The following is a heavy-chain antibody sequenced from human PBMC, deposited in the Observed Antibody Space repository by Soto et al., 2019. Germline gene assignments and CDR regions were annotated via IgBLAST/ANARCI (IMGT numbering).Heavy chain of an antibody. D-gene: IGHD3-3*01. J-gene: IGHJ5*02. CDR3: ARWWEYYDFWSDYYTGHDWLDP. CDR2: IYYTGST. V-gene: IGHV4-59*08. Sequence: PSETLSLTCTVSGGSISGYYWSWIRQPPGKRLEWIGYIYYTGSTNYNPSLRSRVTISIDTSKNQFSLQLSSVTAADTAVYYCARWWEYYDFWSDYYTGHDWLDPWGQGTLVTVSS. CDR1: GGSISGYY.